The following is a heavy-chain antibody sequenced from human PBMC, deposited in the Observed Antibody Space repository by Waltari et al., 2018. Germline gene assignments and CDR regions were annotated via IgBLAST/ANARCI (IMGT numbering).Heavy chain of an antibody. V-gene: IGHV3-48*03. D-gene: IGHD2-2*01. CDR2: ISSSSGSTK. CDR3: TRSRSWTYIDS. J-gene: IGHJ4*02. CDR1: GFTFSRYE. Sequence: EVQLVESGGGLVQPGGSLRLSCAASGFTFSRYEMNWVRQAPGGGLEWVSYISSSSGSTKNYAESVKGRFTIDRDNAKNSLFLHMDNLRVADTAIYFCTRSRSWTYIDSWGQGILVTVSS.